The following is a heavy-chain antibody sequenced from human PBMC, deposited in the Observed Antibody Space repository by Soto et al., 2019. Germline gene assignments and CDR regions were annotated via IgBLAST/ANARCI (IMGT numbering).Heavy chain of an antibody. CDR2: ISDDGSRE. J-gene: IGHJ4*02. V-gene: IGHV3-30*18. CDR3: AKGRRPGAVAGPFDS. Sequence: QVQLVESGGGVVQPGRSLRLSCVASGFTFSDHGMHWVRQFPGKGLDWVAVISDDGSRELYSDSVKGRFTISRDNSKNTLFLQMESLKSEDIAVYYCAKGRRPGAVAGPFDSWGQGALVTVSS. D-gene: IGHD6-13*01. CDR1: GFTFSDHG.